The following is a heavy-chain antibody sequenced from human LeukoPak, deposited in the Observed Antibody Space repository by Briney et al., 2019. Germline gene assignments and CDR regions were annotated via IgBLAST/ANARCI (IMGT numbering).Heavy chain of an antibody. Sequence: ASVKVSCKASGYTFTSYGISWVRQAPGQGLEWMGRISGYNGNTNYAQKLQGRVIMTTDTSTSTAYMELRSLRSDDTAVYYCARVPMVTFGGVIVRGPFDIWGQGTMVTVSS. CDR2: ISGYNGNT. CDR3: ARVPMVTFGGVIVRGPFDI. CDR1: GYTFTSYG. J-gene: IGHJ3*02. V-gene: IGHV1-18*01. D-gene: IGHD3-16*01.